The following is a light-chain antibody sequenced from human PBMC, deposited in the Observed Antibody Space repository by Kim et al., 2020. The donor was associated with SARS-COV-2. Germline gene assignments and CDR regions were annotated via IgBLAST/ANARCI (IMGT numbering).Light chain of an antibody. CDR3: QRFFSVPLT. CDR2: WAS. J-gene: IGKJ4*01. CDR1: QSVSKSSDNKDY. V-gene: IGKV4-1*01. Sequence: DIVMTQSPDSLAVSLGERATINCKSSQSVSKSSDNKDYLAWYQQKPGQPPKLLIYWASTRESGVPDRFSGGGSGTDFTLTISSLQAEDVAVYYCQRFFSVPLTFGGGTKVEIK.